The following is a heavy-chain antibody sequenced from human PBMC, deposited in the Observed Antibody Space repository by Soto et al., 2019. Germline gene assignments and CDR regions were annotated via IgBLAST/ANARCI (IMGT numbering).Heavy chain of an antibody. J-gene: IGHJ5*02. CDR3: ASGIHCSGGSCYLGT. V-gene: IGHV6-1*01. Sequence: SQTLSLTCAISGDRVSGNSAAWNWIRQSPSRGLEWLGRTYYRSKWYNDYAVSVKSRITINPDTSKNQFSLQLNSVTPEDTAVYYCASGIHCSGGSCYLGTWGQGTLVTVSS. D-gene: IGHD2-15*01. CDR2: TYYRSKWYN. CDR1: GDRVSGNSAA.